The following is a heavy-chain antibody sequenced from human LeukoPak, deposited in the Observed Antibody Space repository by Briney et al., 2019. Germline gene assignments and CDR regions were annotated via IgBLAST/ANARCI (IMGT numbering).Heavy chain of an antibody. CDR1: GYTFTGYY. V-gene: IGHV1-2*02. CDR3: APTQAYSTHGFAF. J-gene: IGHJ4*02. D-gene: IGHD6-13*01. Sequence: APVKVSCKASGYTFTGYYMHWVRQAPGQGLEWMGWINPNSGGTNYAQKFQGRVTMARDTSISTAYMELSRLRSDDTAVYYCAPTQAYSTHGFAFWGQGTLVTVSS. CDR2: INPNSGGT.